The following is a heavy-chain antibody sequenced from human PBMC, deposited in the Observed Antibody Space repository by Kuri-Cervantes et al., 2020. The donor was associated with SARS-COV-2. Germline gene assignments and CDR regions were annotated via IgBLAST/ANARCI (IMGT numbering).Heavy chain of an antibody. V-gene: IGHV1-69*13. D-gene: IGHD4-17*01. CDR2: IIPIFGTA. CDR3: AREMATVTTSDAFDI. Sequence: SVKVSCKASGGTFSSYAISWVRQAPGQGLEWMGGIIPIFGTANYAQKFQGRVTITADESTSTAYMELSSLRSEDTAVYYCAREMATVTTSDAFDIWGQGTMVTVSS. J-gene: IGHJ3*02. CDR1: GGTFSSYA.